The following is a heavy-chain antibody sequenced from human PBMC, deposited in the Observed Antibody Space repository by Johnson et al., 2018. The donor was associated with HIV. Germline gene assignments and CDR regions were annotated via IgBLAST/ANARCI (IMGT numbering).Heavy chain of an antibody. J-gene: IGHJ3*01. D-gene: IGHD4-23*01. CDR1: GFTVSSNY. V-gene: IGHV3-53*01. CDR2: IYSGGST. CDR3: AKDPPLATVVTPAL. Sequence: EVQLVESGGGLIQPGGSLRLSCVGSGFTVSSNYMSWVRQAPGKGLEWVSVIYSGGSTYYADSVKGRFTISRDNSKNTLYLQMNSLRAEDTAVYYCAKDPPLATVVTPALWDQGTMVTVAS.